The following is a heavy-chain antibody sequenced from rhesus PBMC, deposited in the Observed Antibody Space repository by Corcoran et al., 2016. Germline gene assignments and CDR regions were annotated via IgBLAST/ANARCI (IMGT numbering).Heavy chain of an antibody. D-gene: IGHD1-44*01. CDR2: ITYSGST. Sequence: QVQLQESGPGLVKPSETLSLTCAVSGYSISRGYYWSWIRQPPGKGLEWVGDITYSGSTSYNPSRKSRVTISRDTSKNQFALKLSAVPAADTAVYYCARSGGKSEYFEFWGQGALVTVSS. J-gene: IGHJ1*01. CDR3: ARSGGKSEYFEF. CDR1: GYSISRGYY. V-gene: IGHV4-122*02.